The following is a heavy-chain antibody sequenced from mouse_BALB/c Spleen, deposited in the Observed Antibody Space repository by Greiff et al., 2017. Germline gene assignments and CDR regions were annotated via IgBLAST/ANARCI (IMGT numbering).Heavy chain of an antibody. Sequence: VQLQESGAELAKPGASVKMSCKASGYTFTSYWMHWVKQRPGQGLEWIGYINPSTGYTEYNQKFKDKATLTADKSSSTAYMQLSSLTSEDSAVYYCAREGNPSFDYWGQGTTLTVSS. CDR1: GYTFTSYW. D-gene: IGHD2-1*01. V-gene: IGHV1-7*01. CDR2: INPSTGYT. J-gene: IGHJ2*01. CDR3: AREGNPSFDY.